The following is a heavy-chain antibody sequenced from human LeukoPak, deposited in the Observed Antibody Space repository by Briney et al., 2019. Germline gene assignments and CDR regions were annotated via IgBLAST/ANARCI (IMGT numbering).Heavy chain of an antibody. V-gene: IGHV4-39*07. Sequence: SETLSLTCTVSGGSISSNSYYWGWIRQPPGKGLEWIGEINHSGSTNYNPSLKSRVTISVDTSKNQFSLKLSSVTAADTAVYYCATEWGSGGAADTGTPYYGMDVWGQGTTVTVSS. J-gene: IGHJ6*02. CDR2: INHSGST. CDR3: ATEWGSGGAADTGTPYYGMDV. D-gene: IGHD6-13*01. CDR1: GGSISSNSYY.